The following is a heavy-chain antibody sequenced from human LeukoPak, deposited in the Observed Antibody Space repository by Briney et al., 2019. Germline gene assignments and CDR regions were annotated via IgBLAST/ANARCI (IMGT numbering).Heavy chain of an antibody. D-gene: IGHD2-15*01. Sequence: GESLKISCKGSGYSFPSYWIAWVRQMPGKGLEWMGIIYPGDSDTRYSPSFQGQVTILADKSISTAYLQWSSLKASDTAMYYCARGTPYCSGGSCSPNWFDPWGQGTLVTVSS. J-gene: IGHJ5*02. CDR1: GYSFPSYW. CDR3: ARGTPYCSGGSCSPNWFDP. V-gene: IGHV5-51*01. CDR2: IYPGDSDT.